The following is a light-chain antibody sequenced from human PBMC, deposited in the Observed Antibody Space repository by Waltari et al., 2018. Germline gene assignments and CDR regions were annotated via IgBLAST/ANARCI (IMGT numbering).Light chain of an antibody. CDR2: GAS. J-gene: IGKJ3*01. CDR1: QSVSSNY. V-gene: IGKV3-20*01. CDR3: QQYGSSQFT. Sequence: EIVLTQSPGALSLSPGDRATLSCRASQSVSSNYLAGYQQKPGQAPRLLIYGASSSATGIPDRFSGSGSGTDFTLTISRLEPEDFAVYYCQQYGSSQFTFGPGTKVDIK.